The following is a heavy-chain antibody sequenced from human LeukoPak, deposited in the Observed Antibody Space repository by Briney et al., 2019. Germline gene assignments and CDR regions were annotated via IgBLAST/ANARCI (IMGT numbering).Heavy chain of an antibody. J-gene: IGHJ3*02. CDR2: ISSYTGSTI. V-gene: IGHV3-48*01. Sequence: GGSLRLSCAASGFTFSSYSMNWVRQAPGKGLEWVSYISSYTGSTIYYADSVKGRFTISRDNAKSSLYLQMDSLRAEDTAVYYCVTHSGQLEAFDIWGQGTMVTVSS. D-gene: IGHD6-13*01. CDR1: GFTFSSYS. CDR3: VTHSGQLEAFDI.